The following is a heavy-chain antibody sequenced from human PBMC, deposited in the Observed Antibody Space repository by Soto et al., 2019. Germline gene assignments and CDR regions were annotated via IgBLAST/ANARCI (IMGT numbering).Heavy chain of an antibody. V-gene: IGHV4-59*01. D-gene: IGHD4-4*01. Sequence: SETLSLTCTVSGGCLCSYYWSWMRRPPLKVVEWIGYVFYTGRANYHASPKGLVSLSLDTSNYQFSLKLSSVTAADTAVYYCARDGDGRMTTNPYYYNRMDVWAPGTTVTV. CDR2: VFYTGRA. CDR3: ARDGDGRMTTNPYYYNRMDV. J-gene: IGHJ6*02. CDR1: GGCLCSYY.